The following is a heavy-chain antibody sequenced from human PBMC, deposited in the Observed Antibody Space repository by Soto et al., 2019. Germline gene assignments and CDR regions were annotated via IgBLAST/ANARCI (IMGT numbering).Heavy chain of an antibody. D-gene: IGHD3-9*01. CDR2: INHSGST. CDR1: GGSFSGFY. V-gene: IGHV4-34*01. Sequence: PSETLSLTCAVYGGSFSGFYWSWIRQPPGKGLEWIGEINHSGSTNYNPSLKSRVTISVDTSKNQFSLNLSSVTAADTAVYYCARKAEYYDILTGYSNWFDPWCQGTLVTVSS. J-gene: IGHJ5*02. CDR3: ARKAEYYDILTGYSNWFDP.